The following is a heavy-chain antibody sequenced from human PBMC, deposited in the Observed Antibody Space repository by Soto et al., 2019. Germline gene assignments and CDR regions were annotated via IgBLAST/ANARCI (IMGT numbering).Heavy chain of an antibody. CDR3: ARGVHYDSSGYHYFY. CDR2: IIPLFGTA. Sequence: GASVKVSCKASGGTFSTYAIDWVRQAPGQGLEWMGGIIPLFGTAKYAQNFQGRITITADESTNTAYMELRSLRSQDTAVYYCARGVHYDSSGYHYFYWGQGTLVTVSS. D-gene: IGHD3-22*01. J-gene: IGHJ4*02. CDR1: GGTFSTYA. V-gene: IGHV1-69*13.